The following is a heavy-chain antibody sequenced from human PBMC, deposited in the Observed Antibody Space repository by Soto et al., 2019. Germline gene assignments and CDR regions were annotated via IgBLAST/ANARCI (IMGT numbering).Heavy chain of an antibody. Sequence: SVKVSCKASGDTFTSYPITWVRQAPGQGLEWMGGIIPIFGTANYAQNFQGRVTITADESTSTAYMELSSLGSEDTAVYYCATKTDTFFDYWGQGTMVTVSS. CDR1: GDTFTSYP. J-gene: IGHJ4*02. CDR2: IIPIFGTA. CDR3: ATKTDTFFDY. V-gene: IGHV1-69*13.